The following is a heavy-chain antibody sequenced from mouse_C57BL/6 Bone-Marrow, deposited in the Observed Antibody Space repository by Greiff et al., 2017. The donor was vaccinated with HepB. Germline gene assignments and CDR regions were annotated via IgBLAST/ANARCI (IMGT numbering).Heavy chain of an antibody. CDR1: GYTFTSYW. Sequence: QVQLQQPGAELVKPGASVKMSCKASGYTFTSYWITWVKQRPGQGLEWIGDIYPGSGSTNYSEKFKSKATLTVDTSSSTAYMQLSSLTSEDSAVYYCARSRVYDGYYGGFAYWGQGTLVTVSA. D-gene: IGHD2-3*01. J-gene: IGHJ3*01. CDR3: ARSRVYDGYYGGFAY. V-gene: IGHV1-55*01. CDR2: IYPGSGST.